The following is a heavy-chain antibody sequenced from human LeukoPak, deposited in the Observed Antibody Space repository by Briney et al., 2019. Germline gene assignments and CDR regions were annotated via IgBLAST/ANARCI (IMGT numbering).Heavy chain of an antibody. Sequence: SETLSLTCTVSGDSTSSYYWSWIRQPPGKGLEWIGYIYYSANTNYNPSLKSRVTMSLDTTKNQFSLKLSSVTAADPAVYYCARLRGIIQFWFDPWGQGTLVTVSS. CDR1: GDSTSSYY. D-gene: IGHD3-10*01. CDR3: ARLRGIIQFWFDP. J-gene: IGHJ5*02. CDR2: IYYSANT. V-gene: IGHV4-59*01.